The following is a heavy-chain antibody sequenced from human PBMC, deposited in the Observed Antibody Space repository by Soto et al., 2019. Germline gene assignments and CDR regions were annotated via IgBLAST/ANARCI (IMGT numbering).Heavy chain of an antibody. V-gene: IGHV1-46*01. CDR1: GYTFTSNY. D-gene: IGHD3-16*01. CDR2: INPSGGGT. Sequence: QVQLVQSGAEVKKPGASVKVPCKASGYTFTSNYMHWVRQAPGQGLEWMGVINPSGGGTTYAQKFKGRVTMTKDTSTNTFYMELSSLRSEDTGVCYCARGGGDGHSDYWGQGTLVNVSS. CDR3: ARGGGDGHSDY. J-gene: IGHJ4*02.